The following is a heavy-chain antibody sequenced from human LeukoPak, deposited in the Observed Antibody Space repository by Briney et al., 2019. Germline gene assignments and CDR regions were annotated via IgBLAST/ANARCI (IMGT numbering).Heavy chain of an antibody. J-gene: IGHJ4*02. Sequence: GGSLRLSCAASGFPFTNYAMNWVRQATGKGLEWVSGISGSGGSTYHADSVKGRFTISRDNSKNTLYLQMNSLRVEDTALYYCAKDPYSGTYPYWGQGTLVTVSS. D-gene: IGHD1-26*01. CDR2: ISGSGGST. CDR1: GFPFTNYA. CDR3: AKDPYSGTYPY. V-gene: IGHV3-23*01.